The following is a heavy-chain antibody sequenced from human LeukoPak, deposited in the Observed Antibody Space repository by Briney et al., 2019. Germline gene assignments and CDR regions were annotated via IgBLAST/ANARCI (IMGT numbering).Heavy chain of an antibody. CDR3: AELGITMIGGV. D-gene: IGHD3-10*02. CDR2: ISSSGSTI. CDR1: GFTFSSYS. V-gene: IGHV3-48*03. Sequence: GGSLRLSCAASGFTFSSYSMNWVRQAPGKGLEWVSYISSSGSTIYYADSVKGRSTISRDNAKNSLYLQMNSLRAEDTAVYYCAELGITMIGGVWGKGTTVTISS. J-gene: IGHJ6*04.